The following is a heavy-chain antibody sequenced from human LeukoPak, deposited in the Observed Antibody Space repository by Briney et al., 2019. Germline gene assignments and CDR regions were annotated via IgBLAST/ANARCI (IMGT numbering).Heavy chain of an antibody. D-gene: IGHD3-3*01. CDR1: GYSFTSYW. V-gene: IGHV5-51*01. J-gene: IGHJ4*02. Sequence: GESLKISCKGSGYSFTSYWIGWVRQMPGKGLEWMGIIYPGDSDTRYSPSFQGQVTISADKSIGTAYLQWSSLNASDTAMYYCARSSYDFWSGYPKDHLDYWGQGTLVTVSS. CDR3: ARSSYDFWSGYPKDHLDY. CDR2: IYPGDSDT.